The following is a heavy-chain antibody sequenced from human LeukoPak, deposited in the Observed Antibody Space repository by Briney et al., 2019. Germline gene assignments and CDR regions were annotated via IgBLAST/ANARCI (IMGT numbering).Heavy chain of an antibody. J-gene: IGHJ4*02. Sequence: SETLSLTCTVSGGSISIYYWSWIRQPPGKGLEWIGYIYYSGSTNYSPSLKSRVTISVDTSKNQFSLKLSSVTAADTALYYCARVTRGYNYGSDYWGQGTLVTVSS. CDR3: ARVTRGYNYGSDY. V-gene: IGHV4-59*01. CDR2: IYYSGST. CDR1: GGSISIYY. D-gene: IGHD5-18*01.